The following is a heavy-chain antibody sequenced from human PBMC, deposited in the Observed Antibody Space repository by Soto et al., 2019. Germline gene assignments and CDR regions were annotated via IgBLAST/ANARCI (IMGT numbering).Heavy chain of an antibody. Sequence: SETLSLTCTVSGGSIASSLYYWGWVRQSPGKGLEWIGGNTNYNPSLKSRVTISVGTSKNQFSLKLSSVTAADTAVYYCARGVFGWYLLSAHYFDPWGQGILVTVSS. CDR1: GGSIASSLYY. J-gene: IGHJ5*02. CDR2: GNT. D-gene: IGHD6-19*01. CDR3: ARGVFGWYLLSAHYFDP. V-gene: IGHV4-61*05.